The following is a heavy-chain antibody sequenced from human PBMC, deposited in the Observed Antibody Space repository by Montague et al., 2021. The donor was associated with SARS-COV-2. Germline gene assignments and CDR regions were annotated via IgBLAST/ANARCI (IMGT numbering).Heavy chain of an antibody. CDR1: GDSVAIKVPR. CDR3: ARIPVGSKYYFDF. Sequence: CAISGDSVAIKVPRWNWDEQTPARGLEWLVIRYYMSERYNDYAESVKSRITIDPDTSKHQFSLHLNSVTPEDTAVYYCARIPVGSKYYFDFWGQGTLVTVSS. D-gene: IGHD2-2*01. V-gene: IGHV6-1*01. J-gene: IGHJ4*02. CDR2: RYYMSERYN.